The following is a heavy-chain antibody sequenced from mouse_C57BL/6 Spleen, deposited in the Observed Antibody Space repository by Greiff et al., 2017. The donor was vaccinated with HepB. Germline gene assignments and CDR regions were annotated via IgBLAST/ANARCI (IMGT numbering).Heavy chain of an antibody. Sequence: EVQLQQSGPVLVKPGASVKMSCKASGYTFTDYYMNWVKQSHGKSLEWIGVINPYNGGTSYNQKFKGKATLTVDKSSSTAYMELNSLTSEDSAVYYCARERTGTGGLAYWGQGTLVTVSA. V-gene: IGHV1-19*01. CDR1: GYTFTDYY. D-gene: IGHD4-1*01. CDR3: ARERTGTGGLAY. J-gene: IGHJ3*01. CDR2: INPYNGGT.